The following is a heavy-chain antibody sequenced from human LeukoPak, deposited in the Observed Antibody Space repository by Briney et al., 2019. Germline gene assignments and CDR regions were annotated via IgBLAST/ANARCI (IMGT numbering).Heavy chain of an antibody. Sequence: PGGSLRLSCAASGFTVITNDMTWVRQAPGKGLVWVSRIKGDGNTNYADSVKGRFTISRDNAKNTVSLQMNSLRAEDTGVYYCARAPSEIGGYYPEYFRHWGQGTLVTVSS. CDR1: GFTVITND. CDR3: ARAPSEIGGYYPEYFRH. CDR2: IKGDGNT. D-gene: IGHD3-22*01. V-gene: IGHV3-74*01. J-gene: IGHJ1*01.